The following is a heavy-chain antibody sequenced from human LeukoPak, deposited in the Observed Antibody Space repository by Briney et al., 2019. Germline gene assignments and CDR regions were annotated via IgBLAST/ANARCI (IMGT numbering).Heavy chain of an antibody. D-gene: IGHD4-23*01. Sequence: ASVKVSCKASGYIFTDYYMHWVRQAPGRELEWMGWINPNSGGTNYAQKFQGRVTMTRDTAITTAYMDLSRLRSDDMAVYYCARIAGRTTVVTLGYWGQGTLVTVSS. CDR2: INPNSGGT. J-gene: IGHJ4*02. CDR3: ARIAGRTTVVTLGY. CDR1: GYIFTDYY. V-gene: IGHV1-2*02.